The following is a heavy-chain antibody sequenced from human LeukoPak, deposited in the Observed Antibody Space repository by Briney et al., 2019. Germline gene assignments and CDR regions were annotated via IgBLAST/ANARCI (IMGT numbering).Heavy chain of an antibody. V-gene: IGHV4-59*01. CDR2: IHYSGST. CDR1: GVSISNYY. CDR3: ARDRSYYMDV. J-gene: IGHJ6*03. Sequence: SETLSLTCTVSGVSISNYYWSWIRQPPGKGLEWIGYIHYSGSTSYNPSLKSRVTISVDTSKKQFSLKLSSVTAADTAVYYCARDRSYYMDVWGKGTTVTISS.